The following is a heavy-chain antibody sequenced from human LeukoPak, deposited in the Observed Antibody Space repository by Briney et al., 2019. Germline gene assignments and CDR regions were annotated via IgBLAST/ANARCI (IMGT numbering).Heavy chain of an antibody. V-gene: IGHV3-21*01. J-gene: IGHJ4*02. CDR2: ISSSSSYI. CDR1: GFTFSSYS. D-gene: IGHD6-6*01. Sequence: GGSLRLSCAASGFTFSSYSMNWVRQAPGKGLEWVSSISSSSSYIYYADSVKGRFTISRDNAKNTLYLQVNNLRAEDTAVYYCARGPNSNWSGLDFWGQGTLLTVSS. CDR3: ARGPNSNWSGLDF.